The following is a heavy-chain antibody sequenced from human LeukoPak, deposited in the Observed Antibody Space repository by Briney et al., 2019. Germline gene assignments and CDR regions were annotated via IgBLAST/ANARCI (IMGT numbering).Heavy chain of an antibody. V-gene: IGHV3-23*01. J-gene: IGHJ6*02. CDR1: GFTVINFL. CDR3: ARAHRSHGVPPGMDV. D-gene: IGHD3-10*01. Sequence: PWGTLCLSCAGSGFTVINFLMSWVRQAPGMELEWVSCISASAANTYFIDSVQVSFTISRDISTNPLDLQMNSLRAEDTAVYYCARAHRSHGVPPGMDVWGQGTTVTVSS. CDR2: ISASAANT.